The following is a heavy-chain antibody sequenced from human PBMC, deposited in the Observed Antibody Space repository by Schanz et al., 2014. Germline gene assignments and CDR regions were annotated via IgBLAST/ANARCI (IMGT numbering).Heavy chain of an antibody. V-gene: IGHV1-18*01. CDR2: IGGSDGNT. CDR1: GYTFNRYD. Sequence: QVQLVQSGAEVKKPGASVKVSCKASGYTFNRYDFTWVRQAPGKGLEWMGWIGGSDGNTNFAQKFQGRVTMTTDTSTRTVYMELRSLTSDDSAVYYCARDRDQWDGNYLDYWGQGTLVTVSS. D-gene: IGHD1-26*01. CDR3: ARDRDQWDGNYLDY. J-gene: IGHJ4*02.